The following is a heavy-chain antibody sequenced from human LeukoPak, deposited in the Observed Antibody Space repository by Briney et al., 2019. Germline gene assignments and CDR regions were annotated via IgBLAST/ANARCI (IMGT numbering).Heavy chain of an antibody. J-gene: IGHJ4*02. Sequence: GGSLRLSCAASGFTFDDYGMSWVRQAPGKGLEWVSGINWNGGSTDYADSVKGRFTISRDNSKNTLYLQMNSLRAEDTAVYYCAKEGKRITMIVVVITGYFDYWGQGTLVTVSS. CDR3: AKEGKRITMIVVVITGYFDY. V-gene: IGHV3-20*04. D-gene: IGHD3-22*01. CDR1: GFTFDDYG. CDR2: INWNGGST.